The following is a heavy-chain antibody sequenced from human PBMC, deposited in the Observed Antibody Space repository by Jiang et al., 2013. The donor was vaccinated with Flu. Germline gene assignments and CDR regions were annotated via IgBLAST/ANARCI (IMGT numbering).Heavy chain of an antibody. CDR3: ARDVSRFLEILDY. CDR1: GFTFSSYA. CDR2: ISYDGSNK. J-gene: IGHJ4*02. D-gene: IGHD3-3*01. Sequence: VQLLESGGGVVQPGRSLRLSCAASGFTFSSYAMHWVRQAPGKGLEWVAVISYDGSNKYYADSVKGRFTISRDNSKNTLYLQMNSLRAEDTAVYYCARDVSRFLEILDYWGQGTLVTVSS. V-gene: IGHV3-30-3*01.